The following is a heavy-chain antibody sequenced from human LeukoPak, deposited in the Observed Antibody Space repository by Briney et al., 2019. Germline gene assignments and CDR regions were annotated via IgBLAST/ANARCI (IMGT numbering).Heavy chain of an antibody. CDR1: GGSISSYY. Sequence: SETLSLTCTVSGGSISSYYWSWIRQPPGKGLEWIGYIYYSGSTNYNPSLKSRVTISVDTSKNQFSLKLSSVTAADTAVYYCARDQGVSSGGLDYWGQGTLVTVSS. J-gene: IGHJ4*02. CDR2: IYYSGST. V-gene: IGHV4-59*01. CDR3: ARDQGVSSGGLDY. D-gene: IGHD2-15*01.